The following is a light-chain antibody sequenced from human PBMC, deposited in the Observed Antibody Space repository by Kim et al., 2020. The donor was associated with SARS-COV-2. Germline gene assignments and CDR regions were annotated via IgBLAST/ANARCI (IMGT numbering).Light chain of an antibody. CDR2: KND. CDR3: ATGDDRLNGFL. J-gene: IGLJ2*01. Sequence: GQRATIPCSGTGSNHGGTTVNWYQQVPGMAPKLPIYKNDERPSGVPDRFSGSKSGTSASLAISGLQSEDEGDYYCATGDDRLNGFLFGGGTGLTVL. V-gene: IGLV1-44*01. CDR1: GSNHGGTT.